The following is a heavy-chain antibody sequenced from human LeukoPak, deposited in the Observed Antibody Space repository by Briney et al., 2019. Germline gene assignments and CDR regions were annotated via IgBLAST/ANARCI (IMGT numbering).Heavy chain of an antibody. CDR1: GYSFTSYW. J-gene: IGHJ4*02. CDR2: IYPDDSDT. D-gene: IGHD1-26*01. V-gene: IGHV5-51*01. CDR3: ARSSGNYHFGNFDY. Sequence: GESLKISCKGSGYSFTSYWIGWVRQMPGKGLEYMGIIYPDDSDTRYSPSFQGQVTISADKSISTAYLQWSSLKASGTAMYYCARSSGNYHFGNFDYWGQGTLVTVSS.